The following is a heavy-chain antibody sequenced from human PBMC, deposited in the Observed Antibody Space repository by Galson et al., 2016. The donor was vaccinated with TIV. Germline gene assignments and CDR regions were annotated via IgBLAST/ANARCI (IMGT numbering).Heavy chain of an antibody. V-gene: IGHV4-59*12. J-gene: IGHJ4*02. CDR2: IYHTGNT. CDR3: AREGSADYDWGRAHFDY. CDR1: GGSTSSYY. Sequence: LSLTCTVSGGSTSSYYWTWIRQPPGKGLEWIGYIYHTGNTIYNPSLKSRVAISLGTSKNQFSLKLSSVTAADTALYYCAREGSADYDWGRAHFDYWGQGTLVTVSS. D-gene: IGHD3-16*01.